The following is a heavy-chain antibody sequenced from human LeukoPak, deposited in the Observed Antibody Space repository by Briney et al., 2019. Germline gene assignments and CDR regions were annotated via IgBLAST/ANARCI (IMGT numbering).Heavy chain of an antibody. CDR3: ASLSTMVRGVISY. D-gene: IGHD3-10*01. J-gene: IGHJ4*02. Sequence: SETLSLTCAVSGGSISSSNWWSWIRQPPGKGLEWIGEIYHSGSTNYNPSLKSRVTISVDKSKTQFSLKLSSVTAADTAVYYCASLSTMVRGVISYWGQGTLVTVSS. CDR1: GGSISSSNW. V-gene: IGHV4-4*02. CDR2: IYHSGST.